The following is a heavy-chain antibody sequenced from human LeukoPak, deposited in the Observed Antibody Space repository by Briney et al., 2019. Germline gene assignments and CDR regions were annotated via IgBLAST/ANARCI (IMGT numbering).Heavy chain of an antibody. V-gene: IGHV4-4*02. J-gene: IGHJ1*01. Sequence: ASETLSRTCAVSGGSITTTNWWSWVRQPPGKGLEWIGEVHLSGATNYNPSLESRVSMSIDKSKNHLSLEVTSVTAADTAIYYCTRDSGAISPYGFWGQASLLTVSS. CDR1: GGSITTTNW. D-gene: IGHD1-26*01. CDR3: TRDSGAISPYGF. CDR2: VHLSGAT.